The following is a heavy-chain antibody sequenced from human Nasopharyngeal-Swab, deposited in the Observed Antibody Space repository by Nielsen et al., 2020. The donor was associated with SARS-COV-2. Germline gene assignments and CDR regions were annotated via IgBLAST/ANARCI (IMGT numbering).Heavy chain of an antibody. J-gene: IGHJ3*02. V-gene: IGHV3-21*01. D-gene: IGHD3-10*01. CDR2: ISSSSSYI. CDR3: ARVRFVGELIDGFDI. Sequence: GGSLRLSCAASGFTFSSYSMNWVRQAPGKGLEWVSSISSSSSYIYYADSVKGRFTISRDNAKNSLYLQMNSLRAEDTAVYYCARVRFVGELIDGFDIWGQGTMVTVSS. CDR1: GFTFSSYS.